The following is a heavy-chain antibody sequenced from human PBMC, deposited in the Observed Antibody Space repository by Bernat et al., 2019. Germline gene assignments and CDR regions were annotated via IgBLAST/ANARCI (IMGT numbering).Heavy chain of an antibody. D-gene: IGHD6-19*01. CDR3: ARGRYSSGWQRFDY. J-gene: IGHJ4*02. CDR2: IYSGGST. Sequence: EVQLVVSGGGLVQPGGSLRLSCAASGFIVSSNYMNWVRQAPGKGLQWVSVIYSGGSTSYADSVKGRFTISRDNSKNTLYLQMNSLRAEDTAVYYCARGRYSSGWQRFDYWGQGAPVTVSS. CDR1: GFIVSSNY. V-gene: IGHV3-66*01.